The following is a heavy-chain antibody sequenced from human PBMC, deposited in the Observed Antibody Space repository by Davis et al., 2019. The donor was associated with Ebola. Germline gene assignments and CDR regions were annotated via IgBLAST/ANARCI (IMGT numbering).Heavy chain of an antibody. CDR1: GFTFDDYA. Sequence: PGGSLRLSCAASGFTFDDYAMHWVRQAPGKGLEWVSGIDWNSGGIGYADSVKGRFTISRDNAKNSRYLQMNSLRAEDTALYYCARARHYSSSGGMDVWGQGTTVIVSS. CDR3: ARARHYSSSGGMDV. CDR2: IDWNSGGI. J-gene: IGHJ6*02. D-gene: IGHD6-6*01. V-gene: IGHV3-9*01.